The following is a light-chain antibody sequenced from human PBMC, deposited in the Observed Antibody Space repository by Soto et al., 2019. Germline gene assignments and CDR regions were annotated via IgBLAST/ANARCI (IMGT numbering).Light chain of an antibody. J-gene: IGLJ3*02. CDR3: CSYAGSYNWV. CDR2: DVS. CDR1: SSDVGGYNY. Sequence: QSALAQPRSVSGSPGQSVTISCTGTSSDVGGYNYVSWYQQHPGKAPKLMIYDVSKRPSGVPDRFSGSKSGNTASLTISGLQAEDEADYYCCSYAGSYNWVLGGGTK. V-gene: IGLV2-11*01.